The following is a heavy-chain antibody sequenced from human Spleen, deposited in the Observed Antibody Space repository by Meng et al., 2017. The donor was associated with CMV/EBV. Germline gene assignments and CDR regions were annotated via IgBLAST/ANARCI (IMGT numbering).Heavy chain of an antibody. CDR3: ARDFMAFDY. CDR1: GYTFTGYD. CDR2: INPNSGGT. D-gene: IGHD3-10*01. J-gene: IGHJ4*02. Sequence: KVSCKASGYTFTGYDMRWVRQAPGQGLEWMGWINPNSGGTNYAQKFQGRVTMTRDTSTSTVYMELSSLRSEDTAVYYCARDFMAFDYWGQGTLVTVSS. V-gene: IGHV1-2*02.